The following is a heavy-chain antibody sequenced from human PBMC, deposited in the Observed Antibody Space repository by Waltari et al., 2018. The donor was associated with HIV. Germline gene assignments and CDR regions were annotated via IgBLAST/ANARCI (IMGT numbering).Heavy chain of an antibody. CDR3: VTLYKQSPLYSNF. V-gene: IGHV1-24*01. J-gene: IGHJ1*01. CDR1: GSPLSDLP. Sequence: QVHLIQSAFDWKRPGASVTIAGLVCGSPLSDLPMQWVRQGPGHRLEWMGGFDPKNGKPVYSQRFWGRVSLAEDTSEDTAYLELNRLTSDDTAVYYCVTLYKQSPLYSNFWGQGTLVTVSP. D-gene: IGHD2-15*01. CDR2: FDPKNGKP.